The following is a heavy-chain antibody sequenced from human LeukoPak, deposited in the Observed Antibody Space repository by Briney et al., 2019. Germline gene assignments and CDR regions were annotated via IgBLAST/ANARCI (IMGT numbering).Heavy chain of an antibody. D-gene: IGHD3-3*01. V-gene: IGHV3-23*01. J-gene: IGHJ4*02. CDR1: GFKFDDFA. CDR2: ISGSGGST. CDR3: ANYQATILGVVILRGNPVRS. Sequence: GRSLRLSCEGSGFKFDDFAMHWVRQAPGKGLEWVSAISGSGGSTYYADSVKGRFTISRDNSKNTLYLQMNSLRAEDTAVYYCANYQATILGVVILRGNPVRSWGQGTLVTVSS.